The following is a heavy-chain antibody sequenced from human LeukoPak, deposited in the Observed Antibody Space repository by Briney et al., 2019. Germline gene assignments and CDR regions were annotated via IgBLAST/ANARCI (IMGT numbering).Heavy chain of an antibody. J-gene: IGHJ4*02. CDR3: ARVYYDSSGFLDY. CDR1: GFTFTSYW. CDR2: ISSSSSYI. D-gene: IGHD3-22*01. V-gene: IGHV3-21*01. Sequence: GGSLRLSCAASGFTFTSYWMSWVRQAPGKGLEWVSSISSSSSYIYYADSVKGRFTISRDNAKNSLYLQMNSLRAEDTAVYYCARVYYDSSGFLDYWGQGTLVTVSS.